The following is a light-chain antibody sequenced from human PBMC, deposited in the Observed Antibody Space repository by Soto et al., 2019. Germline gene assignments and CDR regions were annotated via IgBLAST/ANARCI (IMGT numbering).Light chain of an antibody. Sequence: DIQMTQSPSTLSASVGDRVTITCRASQSISSWLAWYQQKPGKAPNLLIYKASTLQSGVQSRFSGGGSGTEFTLTVSSLQTDDFAIYYCQQYNDYPWTFGQGTKVEIK. CDR2: KAS. V-gene: IGKV1-5*03. CDR3: QQYNDYPWT. CDR1: QSISSW. J-gene: IGKJ1*01.